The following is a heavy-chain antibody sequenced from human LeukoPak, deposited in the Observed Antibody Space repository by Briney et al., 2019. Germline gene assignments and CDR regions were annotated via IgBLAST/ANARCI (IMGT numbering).Heavy chain of an antibody. CDR3: ARNLNTADDY. CDR1: GFTFSDSS. J-gene: IGHJ4*02. Sequence: GGSLRLSCTASGFTFSDSSMNWVRQAPGKGLEWLSYISSSTTIYYADSVKGRFTIPRDDAKNSLYLQMNSLRAEDTAVYYCARNLNTADDYWGQGILVTVSS. V-gene: IGHV3-48*01. CDR2: ISSSTTI. D-gene: IGHD5-18*01.